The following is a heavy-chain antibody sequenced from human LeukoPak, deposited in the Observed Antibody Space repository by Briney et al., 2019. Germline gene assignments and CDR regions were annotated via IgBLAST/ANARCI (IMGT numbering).Heavy chain of an antibody. V-gene: IGHV3-30*02. CDR2: IRYDGSNK. CDR3: ATSGYDSSGYYDY. Sequence: GGSLRLSCAASGFTFISYGMHWVRQAPGKGLEWVTFIRYDGSNKYYADSVKGRFIISRDNSKNTLYLQMNSLRAEDTAVYYCATSGYDSSGYYDYWGQGTLVTVSS. D-gene: IGHD3-22*01. J-gene: IGHJ4*02. CDR1: GFTFISYG.